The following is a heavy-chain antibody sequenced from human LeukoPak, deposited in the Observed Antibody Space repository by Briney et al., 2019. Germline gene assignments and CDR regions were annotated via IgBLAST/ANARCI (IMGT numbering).Heavy chain of an antibody. CDR3: ARQDKYYYDSSGYYTYYFDY. V-gene: IGHV4-59*08. D-gene: IGHD3-22*01. Sequence: SETLSLTCTVSGGSISSYYWSWIRQPPGKGLEWIGYIYYSGSTNYNPSLKSRVTISVDTSKNQFSLKLSSVTAADTAVYYCARQDKYYYDSSGYYTYYFDYWGQGTLVTVSS. CDR2: IYYSGST. J-gene: IGHJ4*02. CDR1: GGSISSYY.